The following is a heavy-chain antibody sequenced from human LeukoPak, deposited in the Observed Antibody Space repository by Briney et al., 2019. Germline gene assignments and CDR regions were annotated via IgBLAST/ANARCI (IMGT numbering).Heavy chain of an antibody. CDR2: IIPIFGTA. Sequence: ASVKVSCKASGGTFSSYAISWVRQAPGQGLEWMGGIIPIFGTANYAQKFQGRVTITTDESTSTAYMELSSLRSDDTAVYYCSIRLRFLEWLAPGDYWGQGSPVTVSS. CDR3: SIRLRFLEWLAPGDY. D-gene: IGHD3-3*01. CDR1: GGTFSSYA. V-gene: IGHV1-69*05. J-gene: IGHJ4*02.